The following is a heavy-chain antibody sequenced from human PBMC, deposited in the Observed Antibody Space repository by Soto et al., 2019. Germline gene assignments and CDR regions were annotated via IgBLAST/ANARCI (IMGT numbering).Heavy chain of an antibody. Sequence: QVQLVESGGGVVQPGRSLRLSCAASGFTFSSYAMHWVRRAPGKGLEWVAVISYDGSNKYYADSVKGRFTISRDNSKNTLYLQMNSLRAEDTAVYYCAREAYKSRYFDWLSYFDYLGQGTLVTVSS. CDR2: ISYDGSNK. J-gene: IGHJ4*02. V-gene: IGHV3-30-3*01. D-gene: IGHD3-9*01. CDR1: GFTFSSYA. CDR3: AREAYKSRYFDWLSYFDY.